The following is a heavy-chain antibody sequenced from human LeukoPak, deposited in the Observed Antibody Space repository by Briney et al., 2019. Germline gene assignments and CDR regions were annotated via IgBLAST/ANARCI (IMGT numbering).Heavy chain of an antibody. J-gene: IGHJ4*02. CDR1: GYTFTSYG. V-gene: IGHV1-8*03. Sequence: GASVKVSCKASGYTFTSYGISWVRQATGQGLKWMGWMNPNSGNTGYAQKFQGRVTITRNTSISTAYMELSSLRSEDTAVYYCARLPDPGLPIDYWGQGTLVTVSS. D-gene: IGHD1-14*01. CDR3: ARLPDPGLPIDY. CDR2: MNPNSGNT.